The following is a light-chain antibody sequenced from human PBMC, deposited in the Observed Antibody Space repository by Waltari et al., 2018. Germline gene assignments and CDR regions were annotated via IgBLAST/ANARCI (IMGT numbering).Light chain of an antibody. Sequence: IVLTQSPRTLSLSLGERATLSCRASQSVSRALAWYQQKPGQAPRLLIYGASTRATGIPDRFSGSGSGTDFSLTISRLEPDDFAVYYCQHYLRLPVTFGQGTTVEI. V-gene: IGKV3-20*01. CDR1: QSVSRA. J-gene: IGKJ1*01. CDR2: GAS. CDR3: QHYLRLPVT.